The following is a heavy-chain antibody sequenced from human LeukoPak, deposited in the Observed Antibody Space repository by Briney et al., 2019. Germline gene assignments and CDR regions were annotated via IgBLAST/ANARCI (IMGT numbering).Heavy chain of an antibody. CDR3: ARDGTAPGLYFDL. D-gene: IGHD6-13*01. Sequence: PGGXLRLSCAVYGFTFTDYWMNWVRQAPGKGLEGVASIRQDGGEKYYVDSLKARFTISRDNAKNSLYLQMSSLRAEDTAVYYCARDGTAPGLYFDLWGQGTLVAVSS. CDR1: GFTFTDYW. CDR2: IRQDGGEK. J-gene: IGHJ4*01. V-gene: IGHV3-7*01.